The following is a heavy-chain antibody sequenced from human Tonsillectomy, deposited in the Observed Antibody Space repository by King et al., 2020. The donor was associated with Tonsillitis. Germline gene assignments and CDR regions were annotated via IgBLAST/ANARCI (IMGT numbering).Heavy chain of an antibody. J-gene: IGHJ3*02. CDR2: IKSNTEGGTT. CDR3: TTDTAIVTVGPGEEDALDI. CDR1: GFPFSSVA. D-gene: IGHD2-15*01. V-gene: IGHV3-15*01. Sequence: VQLVESGGGLVTPGGSLRLSCAASGFPFSSVAMSWVRQAPGKGLEWVGRIKSNTEGGTTDYTPPVKGRFSISRDDSENELFLQMNSLKMEDTAVYYCTTDTAIVTVGPGEEDALDIWGQGTTVIVPS.